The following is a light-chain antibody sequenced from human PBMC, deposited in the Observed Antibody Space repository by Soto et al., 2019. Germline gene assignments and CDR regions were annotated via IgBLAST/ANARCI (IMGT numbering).Light chain of an antibody. CDR2: KAS. V-gene: IGKV3D-7*01. CDR3: QQSYSTGT. J-gene: IGKJ1*01. CDR1: QSITSNY. Sequence: EIVMTQSPGTLSLSPGERATLSCRASQSITSNYLSWYQQKPGQAPRLLIYKASSLESGVPSRFSGSGSGTDFTLTISSLQPEDFATYYCQQSYSTGTFGQGTKVDIK.